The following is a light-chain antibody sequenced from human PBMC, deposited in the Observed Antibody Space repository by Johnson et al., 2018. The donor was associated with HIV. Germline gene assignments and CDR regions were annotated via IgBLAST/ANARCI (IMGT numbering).Light chain of an antibody. CDR2: ENK. Sequence: QLVLTQPPSVSAAPGQMVSISCSGSSSNIGKNYVSWYQQFPGTATKLLIHENKKRPSGIPDRFSGSKSGTSATLDITGLQTGDEADYYCGTWDSSLGAWVFGTGTKVTVL. V-gene: IGLV1-51*02. CDR3: GTWDSSLGAWV. CDR1: SSNIGKNY. J-gene: IGLJ1*01.